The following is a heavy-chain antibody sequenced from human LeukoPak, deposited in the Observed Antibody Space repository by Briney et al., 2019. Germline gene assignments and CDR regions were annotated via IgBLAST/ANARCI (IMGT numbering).Heavy chain of an antibody. D-gene: IGHD2-2*01. J-gene: IGHJ4*02. CDR3: AKAIVVVPFDY. CDR1: GFTFSSYG. V-gene: IGHV3-23*01. CDR2: ISGSGGST. Sequence: GRSLRLSCAASGFTFSSYGMHWVRQAPGKGLEWVSAISGSGGSTYYADSVKGRCTISRDNSKNTLYLQMNSLRAEDTAVYYCAKAIVVVPFDYWGQGTLVTVSS.